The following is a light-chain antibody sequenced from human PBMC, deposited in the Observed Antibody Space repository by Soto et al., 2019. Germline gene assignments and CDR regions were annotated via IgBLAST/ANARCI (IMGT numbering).Light chain of an antibody. Sequence: EIVMTQSPATLSVSPGERATLSCRASQSVSSKLAWYQQKPGQAPRVLIYGASTRATGIPDRFSGSGSGTEFALTITSLQSEDYAVYYCQQYKDWPPTWTFGQGTRVEIK. J-gene: IGKJ1*01. CDR3: QQYKDWPPTWT. CDR2: GAS. V-gene: IGKV3-15*01. CDR1: QSVSSK.